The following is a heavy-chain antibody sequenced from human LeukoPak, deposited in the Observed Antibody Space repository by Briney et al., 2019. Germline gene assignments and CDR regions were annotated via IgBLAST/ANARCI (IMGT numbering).Heavy chain of an antibody. V-gene: IGHV3-30*18. D-gene: IGHD4-23*01. Sequence: GGSLRLSCAASGFTFSSYGMHWVRQAPGKGLEWVAVISYDGSNKYYADSAKGRFTISRDNSKNTLYLQMNSLRAEDTAVYYCAKDRLRWPAEYYFDYWGQGTLVTVSS. CDR2: ISYDGSNK. CDR1: GFTFSSYG. J-gene: IGHJ4*02. CDR3: AKDRLRWPAEYYFDY.